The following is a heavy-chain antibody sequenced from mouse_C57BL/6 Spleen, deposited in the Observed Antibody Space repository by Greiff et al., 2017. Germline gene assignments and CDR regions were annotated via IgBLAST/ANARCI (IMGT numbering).Heavy chain of an antibody. CDR3: ARAEGGSWFAY. J-gene: IGHJ3*01. CDR2: IDPSDSYT. Sequence: VQLQQPGAELVKPGASVKLSCKASGYTFTSYWMQWVKQRPGQGLEWIGEIDPSDSYTNYNQKFKGKATLTVDTSSSTAYMQLSSLTSEDSAVYYCARAEGGSWFAYWGQGTLVTVSA. V-gene: IGHV1-50*01. CDR1: GYTFTSYW.